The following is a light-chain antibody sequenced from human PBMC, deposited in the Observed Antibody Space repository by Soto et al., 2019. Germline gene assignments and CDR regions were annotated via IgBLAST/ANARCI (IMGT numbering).Light chain of an antibody. CDR3: SSYTSSSTSYV. CDR2: EVN. V-gene: IGLV2-14*01. CDR1: SSDVGGYNY. Sequence: QSALTQPASVSGSPGQSITISCTGTSSDVGGYNYVSWFQQHPGKAPKLMIYEVNNRSSGVSDRFFGSKSGNTASLTISGLQAEDEDNDFCSSYTSSSTSYVFGTGTKLTVL. J-gene: IGLJ1*01.